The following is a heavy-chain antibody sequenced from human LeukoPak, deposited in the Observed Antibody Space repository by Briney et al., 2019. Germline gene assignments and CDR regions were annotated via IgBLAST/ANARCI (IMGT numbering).Heavy chain of an antibody. CDR3: ARGYCSSTSCYTNWFDP. J-gene: IGHJ5*02. V-gene: IGHV4-31*03. CDR2: IYYSGST. D-gene: IGHD2-2*02. Sequence: SETLSLTCTVSGGSISSGGYYWSWIRQHPGKGLEWIGYIYYSGSTYYNPSLKSRVTISVDTSKNQFSLKLSSVTAADTAVYYCARGYCSSTSCYTNWFDPWGQEPWSPSPQ. CDR1: GGSISSGGYY.